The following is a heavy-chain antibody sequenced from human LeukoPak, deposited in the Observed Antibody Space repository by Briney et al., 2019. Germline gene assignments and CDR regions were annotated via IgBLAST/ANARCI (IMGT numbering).Heavy chain of an antibody. D-gene: IGHD3-10*01. V-gene: IGHV3-23*01. CDR2: ITDGGEP. J-gene: IGHJ3*02. CDR1: GFTFSDYG. Sequence: GGSLRLSCAASGFTFSDYGMSWVRQAPGKGLEWVSTITDGGEPYYADSVKGRSTISRDNSQDTLDLQMDSLRVEDMAIYYCAKDYYGSGSHAFDTWGQGTVVTVSS. CDR3: AKDYYGSGSHAFDT.